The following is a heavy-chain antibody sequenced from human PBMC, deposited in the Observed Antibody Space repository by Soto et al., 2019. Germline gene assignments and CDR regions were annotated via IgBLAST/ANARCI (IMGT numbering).Heavy chain of an antibody. CDR1: GFTFDDYA. V-gene: IGHV3-9*01. CDR3: AKGGYCSGGSCYSYVWYFDL. J-gene: IGHJ2*01. CDR2: ISWNSGSI. Sequence: EVQLVESGGGLVQPGRSLRLSCAASGFTFDDYAMHWVRQAPGKGLEWVSGISWNSGSIGYADSVKGRFTISRDNAKNSLYLQMNSLRAEGTALYYCAKGGYCSGGSCYSYVWYFDLWGRGTLVTVSS. D-gene: IGHD2-15*01.